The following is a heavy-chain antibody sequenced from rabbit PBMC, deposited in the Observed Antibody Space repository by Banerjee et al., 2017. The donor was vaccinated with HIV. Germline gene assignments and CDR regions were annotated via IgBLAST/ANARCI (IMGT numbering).Heavy chain of an antibody. CDR1: GSDISSNA. J-gene: IGHJ4*01. CDR3: ARVEYAGYAGYGYFDL. Sequence: TCKASGSDISSNAMCWVRQAPGKGLEWIACIAGGSGRTYYASWAKGRFTISKTSSTTVTLQMTSLTAADTATYFCARVEYAGYAGYGYFDLWGPGTLVTVS. D-gene: IGHD8-1*01. V-gene: IGHV1S40*01. CDR2: IAGGSGRT.